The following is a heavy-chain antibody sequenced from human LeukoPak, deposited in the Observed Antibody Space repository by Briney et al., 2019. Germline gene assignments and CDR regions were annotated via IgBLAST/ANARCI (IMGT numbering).Heavy chain of an antibody. Sequence: SETLSLTRAVYGGSFSGYYWSWIRQPPGKGLEWIGEINHSGSTNYNPSLKSRVTISVDTSKNQFSLKLSSVTAADTAVYYCAIRPRYCSGGSCYSVHYWGQGTLVTVSS. D-gene: IGHD2-15*01. CDR1: GGSFSGYY. J-gene: IGHJ4*02. V-gene: IGHV4-34*01. CDR2: INHSGST. CDR3: AIRPRYCSGGSCYSVHY.